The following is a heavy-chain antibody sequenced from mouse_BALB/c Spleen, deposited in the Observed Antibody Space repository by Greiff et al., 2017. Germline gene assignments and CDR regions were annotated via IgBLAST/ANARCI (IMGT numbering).Heavy chain of an antibody. CDR1: GFSLTSYG. D-gene: IGHD1-1*01. CDR3: ASPSYYRSSHYAMDY. CDR2: IWAGGST. V-gene: IGHV2-9*02. Sequence: VQLQQSGPGLVAPSQSLSITCTVSGFSLTSYGVHWVRQPPGKGLEWLGVIWAGGSTNYNSALMSRLSISKDNSKSQVFLKMNSLQTDDTAMYYCASPSYYRSSHYAMDYWGQGTSVTVSS. J-gene: IGHJ4*01.